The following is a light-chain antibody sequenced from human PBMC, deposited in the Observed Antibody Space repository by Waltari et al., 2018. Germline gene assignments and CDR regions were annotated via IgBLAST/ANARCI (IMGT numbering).Light chain of an antibody. CDR1: SGSVSTTSY. J-gene: IGLJ3*02. Sequence: QTVVTQEPSLSVSPGGTVTLTCALTSGSVSTTSYATWYQLTPGQPPRTLVYKGSSRSCGVPDRFSGYVLGNTVGLTITGAQADDESNYDCSLYRGRGIWVFGGGTKLTVL. CDR2: KGS. CDR3: SLYRGRGIWV. V-gene: IGLV8-61*01.